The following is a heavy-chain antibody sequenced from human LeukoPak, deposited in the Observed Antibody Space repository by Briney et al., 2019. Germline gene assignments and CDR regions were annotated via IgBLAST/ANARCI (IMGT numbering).Heavy chain of an antibody. CDR2: VDPEDGET. V-gene: IGHV1-69-2*01. Sequence: ASVKISCKVSGYTFTDYYMHWVQQAPGKGLEWMGLVDPEDGETIYAEKFQGRVTITADTSTDTAYMELSSLRSEDTAVYCCATDTTTYYYHYWGQGTLVTVSS. D-gene: IGHD1-26*01. CDR1: GYTFTDYY. J-gene: IGHJ4*02. CDR3: ATDTTTYYYHY.